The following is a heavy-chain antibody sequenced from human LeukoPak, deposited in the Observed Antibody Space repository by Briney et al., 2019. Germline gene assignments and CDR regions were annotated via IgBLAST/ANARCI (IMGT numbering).Heavy chain of an antibody. CDR2: IKPDGSTT. CDR3: ARDRGYDYDSSGYYYPPSFLDY. J-gene: IGHJ4*02. D-gene: IGHD3-22*01. CDR1: GFTFSSHW. V-gene: IGHV3-74*01. Sequence: GGSLRLSCAASGFTFSSHWMHWVRQAPGTGLVWVSRIKPDGSTTTYADSVKGRFTISRDNAKNSLYLQTNSLRAGDTAVYYCARDRGYDYDSSGYYYPPSFLDYWGQGTLVTVSS.